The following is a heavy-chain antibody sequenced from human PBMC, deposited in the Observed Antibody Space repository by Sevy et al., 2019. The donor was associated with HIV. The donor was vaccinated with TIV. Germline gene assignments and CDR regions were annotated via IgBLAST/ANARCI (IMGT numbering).Heavy chain of an antibody. V-gene: IGHV1-24*01. D-gene: IGHD3-22*01. CDR1: GYTLTKLS. J-gene: IGHJ4*02. CDR2: FDPEDGKR. Sequence: ASVQVSCKVSGYTLTKLSMHWVRQVRGKGLEWMGSFDPEDGKRIYAQKFQGRFTMTEDTSTDTGYLDLNSLRSEDSAVYFCATTKDYYESSGDPFDYWGQGTLVTVSS. CDR3: ATTKDYYESSGDPFDY.